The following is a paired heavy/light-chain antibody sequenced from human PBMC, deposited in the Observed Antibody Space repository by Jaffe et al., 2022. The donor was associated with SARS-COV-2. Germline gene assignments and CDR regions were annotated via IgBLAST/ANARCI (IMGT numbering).Light chain of an antibody. V-gene: IGKV1-17*01. CDR1: LGIRND. J-gene: IGKJ1*01. Sequence: DIQMTQSPSSLSASIGDRVTITCRASLGIRNDLGWYQQKPGKAPKRLIYAASSLESGVPSRFSGSGSGTEFTLTISSLQPEDFATYYCLQLNSYPWTFGQGTKVEIK. CDR2: AAS. CDR3: LQLNSYPWT.
Heavy chain of an antibody. CDR3: ARGLFGPDY. J-gene: IGHJ4*02. CDR2: INNDGGDT. CDR1: GFTFSSHW. Sequence: EVQLVESGGGLVQPGGSLRLSCAASGFTFSSHWMHWVRQAPGKGLVWVSRINNDGGDTVYADSVKGRFTISRDNARNTLYLQMNSLRADDTAVYYCARGLFGPDYWGQGTLVTVSS. V-gene: IGHV3-74*01. D-gene: IGHD3-16*01.